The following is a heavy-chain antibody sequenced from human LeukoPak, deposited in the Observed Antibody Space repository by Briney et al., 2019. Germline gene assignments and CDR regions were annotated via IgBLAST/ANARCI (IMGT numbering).Heavy chain of an antibody. V-gene: IGHV3-7*01. CDR1: GFTFSSYW. J-gene: IGHJ3*02. D-gene: IGHD5-12*01. CDR2: IKQDGSII. CDR3: AGQLWWLDNDAFDI. Sequence: PGGSLRLSCAASGFTFSSYWMSWVRQAPGKGLEWVANIKQDGSIIYYVDSVKGRFTISRDNAKNSLYLQINSLRAEDTAVYYCAGQLWWLDNDAFDIWGQGTMVTVSS.